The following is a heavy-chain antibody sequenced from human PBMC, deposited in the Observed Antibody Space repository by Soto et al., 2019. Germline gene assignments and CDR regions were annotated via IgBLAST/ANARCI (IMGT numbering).Heavy chain of an antibody. D-gene: IGHD2-21*02. CDR3: AGTPGIPTSRLSYFDY. CDR2: INAGNGNT. V-gene: IGHV1-3*01. J-gene: IGHJ4*02. Sequence: QVQLVQSGAEVKKPGASVKVSCKASGYTFTSYAMHWVRQAPGQRLEWMGWINAGNGNTKYSQKFQGRVTITRDTSASTAYMELSSLRSEDTAVYYCAGTPGIPTSRLSYFDYWGQGTLVTVSS. CDR1: GYTFTSYA.